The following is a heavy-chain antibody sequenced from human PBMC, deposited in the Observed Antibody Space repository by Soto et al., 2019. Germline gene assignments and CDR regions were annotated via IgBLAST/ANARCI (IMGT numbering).Heavy chain of an antibody. J-gene: IGHJ4*02. CDR3: ARASSNHLDS. V-gene: IGHV4-31*03. CDR1: DGSISSSAYR. Sequence: TSETLSLTCTVSDGSISSSAYRWSWIRQYPGKGLEWIGYIYYSGSPYYNPSLKSRVTVSVDTSKNQFSLKLSSVTAADTAVYYCARASSNHLDSWGQGTLVTVSS. CDR2: IYYSGSP. D-gene: IGHD4-4*01.